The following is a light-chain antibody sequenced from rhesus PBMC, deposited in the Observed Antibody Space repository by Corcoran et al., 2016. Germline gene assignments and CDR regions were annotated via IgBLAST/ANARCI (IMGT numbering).Light chain of an antibody. CDR2: RNN. CDR1: SNNVGNQG. Sequence: QAGLTQPPSVSKGLRQTATLTRTGNSNNVGNQGAAWLQQHQGHPPQLLSYRNNNRPSGISERFSASRSGNTASLTTTGLQPEDEADYYFSTWDSSLSADVFGSGTKLTVL. V-gene: IGLV10-114*01. J-gene: IGLJ6*01. CDR3: STWDSSLSADV.